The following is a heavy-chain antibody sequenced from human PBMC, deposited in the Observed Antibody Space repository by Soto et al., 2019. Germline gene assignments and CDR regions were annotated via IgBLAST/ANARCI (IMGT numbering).Heavy chain of an antibody. V-gene: IGHV1-3*01. CDR2: INAGNGNT. Sequence: ASVKVSCKASGYTFTSYAMHWVRQAPGQRLEWMGWINAGNGNTKYSQKFQGRVTITRDTSASTAYMELSSLRSEDTAVYYCARAPPNIFYYYGMDVWGQGTTVTVSS. CDR3: ARAPPNIFYYYGMDV. J-gene: IGHJ6*02. D-gene: IGHD2-15*01. CDR1: GYTFTSYA.